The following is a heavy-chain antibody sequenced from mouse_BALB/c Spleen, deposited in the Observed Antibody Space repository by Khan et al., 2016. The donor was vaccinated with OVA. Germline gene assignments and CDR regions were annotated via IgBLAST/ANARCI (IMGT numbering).Heavy chain of an antibody. V-gene: IGHV2-2*02. J-gene: IGHJ3*01. CDR1: GFSLTSYG. CDR2: IWSGGTT. Sequence: VQLQESGPGLVQPSQSLSITCTVSGFSLTSYGVHWVRQSPGKGLEWLGVIWSGGTTDYNAAFISRLSISKDNSKSQVFFELNSLQANDSATYYCARRADDGAWFASWGQGTLVTVSA. CDR3: ARRADDGAWFAS. D-gene: IGHD2-12*01.